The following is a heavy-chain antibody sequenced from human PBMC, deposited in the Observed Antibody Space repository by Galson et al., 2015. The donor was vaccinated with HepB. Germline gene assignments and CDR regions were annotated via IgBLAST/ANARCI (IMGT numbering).Heavy chain of an antibody. D-gene: IGHD1-26*01. J-gene: IGHJ4*02. CDR1: GFTFTTYY. CDR3: ARDWELGY. V-gene: IGHV1-46*01. CDR2: IDPTGDNT. Sequence: SVKVSCKASGFTFTTYYIHWMRQAPGKGLEWMGVIDPTGDNTIYAQKFQGRVTMAKDTSTRTVSMELNSLRSEDTAIYYCARDWELGYWGQGTLVTVSS.